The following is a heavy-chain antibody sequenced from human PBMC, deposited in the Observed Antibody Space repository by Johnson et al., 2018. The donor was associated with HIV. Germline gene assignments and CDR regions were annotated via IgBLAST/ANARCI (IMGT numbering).Heavy chain of an antibody. CDR1: GFIFSNAW. CDR2: VTSNNDGGPT. D-gene: IGHD3-10*01. V-gene: IGHV3-15*01. CDR3: TTEWEYYYGSGKLDAFDI. Sequence: VQLVESGGGLVKPGGSLRLSCAVSGFIFSNAWMSWVRQAPGKGLEWVGRVTSNNDGGPTEYGAPVKGRFTISRDESKNMMYRQMNSLKTEDTAVYYCTTEWEYYYGSGKLDAFDIWGQGTMVTVSS. J-gene: IGHJ3*02.